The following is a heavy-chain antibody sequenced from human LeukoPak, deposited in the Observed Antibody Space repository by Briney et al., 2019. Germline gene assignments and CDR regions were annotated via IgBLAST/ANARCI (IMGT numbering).Heavy chain of an antibody. CDR2: IRSEVDGGIT. CDR3: TTDFRGTNPFAY. V-gene: IGHV3-15*01. D-gene: IGHD3-10*01. J-gene: IGHJ4*02. CDR1: GFTFTNAR. Sequence: GGSLRLSCAVSGFTFTNARMSWVRQAPGKGLEWVGRIRSEVDGGITDYAAPVKGRFTISRDDSKNTLYLQLNSLKTEDTAVYYCTTDFRGTNPFAYWGQGTLVTVSS.